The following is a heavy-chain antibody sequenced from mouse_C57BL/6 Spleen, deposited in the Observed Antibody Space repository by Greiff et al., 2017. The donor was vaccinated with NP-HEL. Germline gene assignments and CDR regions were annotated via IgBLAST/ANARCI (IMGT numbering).Heavy chain of an antibody. J-gene: IGHJ1*03. CDR1: GYTFTDYY. D-gene: IGHD1-1*01. V-gene: IGHV1-19*01. CDR2: INPYNGGT. CDR3: ARTRVYYYGSKGYFDV. Sequence: EVKLVESGPVLVKPGASVKMSCKASGYTFTDYYMNWVKQSHGKSLEWIGVINPYNGGTSYNQKFKGKATLTVDKSSSTAYMELNSLTSEDSAVYYCARTRVYYYGSKGYFDVWGTGTTVTVSS.